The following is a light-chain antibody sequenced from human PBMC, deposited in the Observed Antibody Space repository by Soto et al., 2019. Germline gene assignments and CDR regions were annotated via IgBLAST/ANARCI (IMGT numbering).Light chain of an antibody. Sequence: QSALTQPPSASGSPGQSVTVSCTGIGGDVRDYNYVSWYQQHPGKAPKLMIYEVTTRPSGVPYRFSGSKSGNTASLTVSGLQDEDESDYYCLAGNNHRVFGRGTKLTVL. CDR1: GGDVRDYNY. J-gene: IGLJ1*01. V-gene: IGLV2-8*01. CDR3: LAGNNHRV. CDR2: EVT.